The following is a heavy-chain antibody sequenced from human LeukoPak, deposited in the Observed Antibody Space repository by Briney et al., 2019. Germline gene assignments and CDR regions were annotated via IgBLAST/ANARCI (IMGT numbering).Heavy chain of an antibody. V-gene: IGHV3-7*04. CDR2: IKGDGSEK. CDR3: AKDWGYGEAGIDF. J-gene: IGHJ4*02. Sequence: PGGSLRLSCAASGFTFSTYWMSWVRQAPGKGLEWVAIIKGDGSEKAYVDSVKGRFSISRDNAENSLSLQMSSLRAEDTAVYYCAKDWGYGEAGIDFWGQGTLVTVSS. CDR1: GFTFSTYW. D-gene: IGHD6-13*01.